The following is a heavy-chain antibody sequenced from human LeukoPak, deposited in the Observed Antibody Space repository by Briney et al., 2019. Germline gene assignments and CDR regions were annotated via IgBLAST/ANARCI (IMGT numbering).Heavy chain of an antibody. D-gene: IGHD5-12*01. V-gene: IGHV4-4*02. CDR2: IYHSGST. CDR1: GGSISSSNW. CDR3: ARNSGSRDENFDY. Sequence: TSETLSLTCAVSGGSISSSNWWSWLSQPPGKGLLWFGEIYHSGSTNYNPSLKSRVTISVDKSKNQFSLKLSSVTAADTAVYYCARNSGSRDENFDYWGQGTLVTVSS. J-gene: IGHJ4*02.